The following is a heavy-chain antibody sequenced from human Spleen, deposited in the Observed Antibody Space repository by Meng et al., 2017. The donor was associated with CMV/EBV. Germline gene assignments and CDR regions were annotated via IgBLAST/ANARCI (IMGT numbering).Heavy chain of an antibody. CDR1: GVSDSSATYY. V-gene: IGHV4-61*01. Sequence: CSVSGVSDSSATYYWHWIPLPPGKGLEWIGYIYYAGSTSQNHSLKRRVTLSVDTSKNQVALKLNSVTAADTAVYYCARDRNYAVFDYWGQGTLVTVSS. CDR2: IYYAGST. J-gene: IGHJ4*02. CDR3: ARDRNYAVFDY. D-gene: IGHD1-7*01.